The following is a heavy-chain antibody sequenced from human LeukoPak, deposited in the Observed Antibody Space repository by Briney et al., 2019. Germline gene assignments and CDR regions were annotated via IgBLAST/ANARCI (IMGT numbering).Heavy chain of an antibody. CDR3: ARRDDIVVVVAATPFDY. D-gene: IGHD2-15*01. CDR2: INHSGST. J-gene: IGHJ4*02. CDR1: GGSFSGYY. V-gene: IGHV4-34*01. Sequence: SETLSLTCAVYGGSFSGYYWSWIRQPPGKGLEWLGEINHSGSTNYNPSLKSRVTISVDTSKNQFSLKLSSVTAADTAVYYCARRDDIVVVVAATPFDYWGQGTLVTVSS.